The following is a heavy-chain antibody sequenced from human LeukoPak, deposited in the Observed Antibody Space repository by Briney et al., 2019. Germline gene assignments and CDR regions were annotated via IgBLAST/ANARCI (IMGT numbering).Heavy chain of an antibody. J-gene: IGHJ4*02. D-gene: IGHD3-9*01. V-gene: IGHV4-34*01. CDR2: INHSGST. CDR1: GRSFSGYY. CDR3: ANRRVFSRHFDY. Sequence: SETLSLTCAVYGRSFSGYYWSWIRQPPGKGLEWIGEINHSGSTNYNPSLKSRVTISVDTSKNQFSLKLSSVTAADTAVYYCANRRVFSRHFDYWGQGTLVTVSS.